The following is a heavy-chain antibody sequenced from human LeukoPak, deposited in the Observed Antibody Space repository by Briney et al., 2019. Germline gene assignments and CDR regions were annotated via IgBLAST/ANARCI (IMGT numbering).Heavy chain of an antibody. D-gene: IGHD3-3*01. CDR3: AKVWIHAIDAFDI. CDR1: GFTFSSYG. CDR2: IRYDGSNK. Sequence: GGSLRLSCAASGFTFSSYGMHWVRQAPGKGLEWVAFIRYDGSNKYYADSVKGRFTISRDNSKSTLYLQMNSLRAEDTAVYYCAKVWIHAIDAFDIWGQGTMVTVSS. J-gene: IGHJ3*02. V-gene: IGHV3-30*02.